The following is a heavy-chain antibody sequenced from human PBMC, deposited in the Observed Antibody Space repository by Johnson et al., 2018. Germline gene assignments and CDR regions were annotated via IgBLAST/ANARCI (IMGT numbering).Heavy chain of an antibody. CDR3: AKDSNYDSSGSNAFDI. CDR1: GFTFSRYA. Sequence: VQLVQSGGGVVQPGGSLGLSCAASGFTFSRYAMSWVRQAPGKGLEWVLAISVSGGSTYYADSVKGRFTLSRDNSKNTLYLQTNSLRAEDTAVYYCAKDSNYDSSGSNAFDIWGQGTMVTVSS. J-gene: IGHJ3*02. D-gene: IGHD3-22*01. CDR2: ISVSGGST. V-gene: IGHV3-23*04.